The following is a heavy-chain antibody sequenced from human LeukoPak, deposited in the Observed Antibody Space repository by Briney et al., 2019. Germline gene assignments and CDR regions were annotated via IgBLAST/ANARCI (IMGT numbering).Heavy chain of an antibody. CDR3: ARSPATVVTRPYYFDY. V-gene: IGHV4-59*12. D-gene: IGHD4-23*01. CDR1: GDSISNYY. Sequence: SETLSLTCTISGDSISNYYWSWIRQPPGRGLEWIGYIYYSGGTDYNPSLKSRVSISVDTSKNQFSLKLSSVTAADTAVYYCARSPATVVTRPYYFDYWGQGTLVTVSS. CDR2: IYYSGGT. J-gene: IGHJ4*02.